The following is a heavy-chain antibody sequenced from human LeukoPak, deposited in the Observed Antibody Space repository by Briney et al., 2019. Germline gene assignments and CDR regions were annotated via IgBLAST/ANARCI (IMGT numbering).Heavy chain of an antibody. CDR1: GGSFSGYN. D-gene: IGHD4-11*01. CDR2: INHSGST. CDR3: ASKTAVTTYNWFDP. V-gene: IGHV4-34*01. J-gene: IGHJ5*02. Sequence: SETLSLTCAVYGGSFSGYNWSWIRQPPGKGLEWIGEINHSGSTNYNPSLKSRVTISVDTSKNQFSLKLSSVTAADTAVYYCASKTAVTTYNWFDPWGQGTLVTVSS.